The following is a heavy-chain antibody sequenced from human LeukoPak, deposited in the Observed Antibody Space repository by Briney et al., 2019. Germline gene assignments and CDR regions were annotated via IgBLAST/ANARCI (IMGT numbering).Heavy chain of an antibody. J-gene: IGHJ4*02. CDR2: ISGSGGST. V-gene: IGHV3-23*01. D-gene: IGHD3-22*01. CDR1: GLTFSSYV. Sequence: PGGSLRLSCTASGLTFSSYVMSWLRQAPGKGLEWVSTISGSGGSTFYADSVRGRFTISRDNPRSTLYLQMKSLRAEDTATYYCSPPRGDSSGYYYVYWGQGTLVTVSS. CDR3: SPPRGDSSGYYYVY.